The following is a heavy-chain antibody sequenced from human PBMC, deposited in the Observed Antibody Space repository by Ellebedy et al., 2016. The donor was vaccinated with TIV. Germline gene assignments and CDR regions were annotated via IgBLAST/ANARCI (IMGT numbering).Heavy chain of an antibody. CDR1: GASISDYYW. CDR3: ARIPAGDSIQFDY. Sequence: ETLSLTCTVSGASISDYYWSWIRQPPGKGLEWIAHIFSNDEKSYSTSLKSRLTISKDTSKSQVVLTMTNMDPVDTATYYCARIPAGDSIQFDYWGQGTLVTVSS. J-gene: IGHJ4*02. CDR2: IFSNDEK. V-gene: IGHV2-26*01. D-gene: IGHD2-21*01.